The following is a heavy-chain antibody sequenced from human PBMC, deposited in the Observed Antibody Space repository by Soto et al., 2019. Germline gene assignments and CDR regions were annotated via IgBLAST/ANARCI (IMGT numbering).Heavy chain of an antibody. Sequence: EVQLVESGGDLVQPGGSLRLTCAASGFTFSNYWIHWVRQPPGKGLVWVSGIKGDGINRNYADSVRGRFTISRDNAGNTVYLQMDSLRTEDTAVYYCARGIPGHYGFDVWGQGTMVTVSS. CDR2: IKGDGINR. CDR1: GFTFSNYW. V-gene: IGHV3-74*01. D-gene: IGHD1-20*01. CDR3: ARGIPGHYGFDV. J-gene: IGHJ3*01.